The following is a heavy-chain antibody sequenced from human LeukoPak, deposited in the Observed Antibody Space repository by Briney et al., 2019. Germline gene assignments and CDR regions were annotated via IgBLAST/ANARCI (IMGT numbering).Heavy chain of an antibody. V-gene: IGHV3-7*01. D-gene: IGHD3-22*01. CDR1: GFTFSSYW. Sequence: PGGSLRLSCAASGFTFSSYWMSWVRQAPGKGLEWVANIKQDGSEKYYVDSVKGRFTISRDNAKNSLYLQMNSLRAEDTAVYYCARPYDSSGYYNDYWGQGTLVTVSS. CDR3: ARPYDSSGYYNDY. CDR2: IKQDGSEK. J-gene: IGHJ4*02.